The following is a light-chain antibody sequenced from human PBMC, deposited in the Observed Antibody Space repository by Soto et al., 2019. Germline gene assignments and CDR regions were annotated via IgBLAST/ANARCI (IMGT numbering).Light chain of an antibody. CDR2: GNN. Sequence: QSVLTQPPSVSGAPGQRVTISCSGSSSNIGAGKDVHWYQQLPGKAPKVLIYGNNYRPSGVPDRFSVSKSGTSASLAITGLQAEDEADYFCQSYGTSLSGLYVFGTGTQLTVL. CDR3: QSYGTSLSGLYV. J-gene: IGLJ1*01. V-gene: IGLV1-40*01. CDR1: SSNIGAGKD.